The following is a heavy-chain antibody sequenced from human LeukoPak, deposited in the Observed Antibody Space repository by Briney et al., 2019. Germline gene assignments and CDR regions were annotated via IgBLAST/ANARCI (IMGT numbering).Heavy chain of an antibody. V-gene: IGHV1-2*02. J-gene: IGHJ3*02. Sequence: ASVTVSCKASGYTFTRYYMHWVRQAPGQGLEWMGWINPNSGGTNYAQEFQGRVTMTRDTSISTAYMELSRLRSDDTAVYYCASSGGLDAFDIWGQGTMVTVSS. D-gene: IGHD5-12*01. CDR2: INPNSGGT. CDR3: ASSGGLDAFDI. CDR1: GYTFTRYY.